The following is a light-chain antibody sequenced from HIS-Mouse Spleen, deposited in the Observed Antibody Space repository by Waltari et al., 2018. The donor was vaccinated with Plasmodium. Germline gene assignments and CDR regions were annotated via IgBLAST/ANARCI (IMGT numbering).Light chain of an antibody. J-gene: IGKJ4*01. Sequence: DIVLTQSPATLSLSPGERATLSCRASQSVSSYLAWYQQKPGQAPRLLIYDASNRATGIPARFSGSGSGTDFTLTISSLEREDFAVYYCQQRSNWLTFGGATKVEIK. CDR2: DAS. V-gene: IGKV3-11*01. CDR1: QSVSSY. CDR3: QQRSNWLT.